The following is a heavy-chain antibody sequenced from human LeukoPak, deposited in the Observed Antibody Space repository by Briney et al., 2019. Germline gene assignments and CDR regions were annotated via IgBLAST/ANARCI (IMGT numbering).Heavy chain of an antibody. D-gene: IGHD3-10*01. CDR2: IYYSGST. Sequence: PSETLSLTCTVSGGSISSSSYYWGWIRQPPGKGLEWIGSIYYSGSTCYNPSLKSRVTISVDTSKNQFSLKLSSVTAADTAVYYCARVSWDYYGSGSYNHYFDYWGQGTLVTVSS. CDR1: GGSISSSSYY. J-gene: IGHJ4*02. CDR3: ARVSWDYYGSGSYNHYFDY. V-gene: IGHV4-39*07.